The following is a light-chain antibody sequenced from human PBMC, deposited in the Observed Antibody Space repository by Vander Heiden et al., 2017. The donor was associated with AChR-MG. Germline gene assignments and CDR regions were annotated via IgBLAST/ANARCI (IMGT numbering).Light chain of an antibody. Sequence: EIVMTQSPATLSVSPGERATLSCRASQSVSSNLAWYQQKPGQAPRLLIYGASTRATGIPARFSGSGSGTELTLTISSLQSKDFAVYYCQQYNNWPRTFGQGTKVEIK. J-gene: IGKJ1*01. CDR2: GAS. V-gene: IGKV3-15*01. CDR1: QSVSSN. CDR3: QQYNNWPRT.